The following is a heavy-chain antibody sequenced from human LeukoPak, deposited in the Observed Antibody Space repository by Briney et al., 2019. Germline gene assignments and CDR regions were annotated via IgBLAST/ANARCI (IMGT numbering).Heavy chain of an antibody. CDR3: ARGGYSFDY. CDR2: LHADGNEK. Sequence: GSLRLSCAAYGFRLSGYWMSWVRQAPGEGLEWVARLHADGNEKYFVHSVKGRFTVSRDNAKNSLYLQMNSLRVEDTAVYYCARGGYSFDYLGQGTLVTVSS. V-gene: IGHV3-7*01. CDR1: GFRLSGYW. D-gene: IGHD5-12*01. J-gene: IGHJ4*02.